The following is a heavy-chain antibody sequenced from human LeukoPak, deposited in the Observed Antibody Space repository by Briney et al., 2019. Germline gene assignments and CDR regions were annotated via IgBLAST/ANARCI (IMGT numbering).Heavy chain of an antibody. CDR2: IIPIFGTA. Sequence: SVKVSCKASGGTFSSYAIRWVRQAPGQGLEWMGGIIPIFGTANYAQKFQGRVTITADESTSTAYMELSSLRSEDTAVYYCARDYRVFGVAYGFDIWGQGTMVTVSS. V-gene: IGHV1-69*13. CDR1: GGTFSSYA. D-gene: IGHD3-3*01. J-gene: IGHJ3*02. CDR3: ARDYRVFGVAYGFDI.